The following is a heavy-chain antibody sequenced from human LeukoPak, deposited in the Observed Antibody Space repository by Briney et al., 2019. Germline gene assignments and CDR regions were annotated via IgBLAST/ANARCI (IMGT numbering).Heavy chain of an antibody. Sequence: GGSLRLSCAASGFTFNDYAMHWVRQAPGKGLEWVSGISWNSGFIGYADSVKGRFTISGDNAKNSLYLQMHSLRSEDTALYYCAKDRTDTSGSESGFDSWGQGTLVTVSS. V-gene: IGHV3-9*01. D-gene: IGHD3-3*01. CDR1: GFTFNDYA. CDR2: ISWNSGFI. J-gene: IGHJ4*02. CDR3: AKDRTDTSGSESGFDS.